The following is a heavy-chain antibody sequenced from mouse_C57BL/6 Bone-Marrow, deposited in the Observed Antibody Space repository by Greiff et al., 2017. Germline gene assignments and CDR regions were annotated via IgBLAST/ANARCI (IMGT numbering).Heavy chain of an antibody. J-gene: IGHJ2*01. V-gene: IGHV1-82*01. Sequence: VQLQQSGPELVKPGASVKISCKASGYAFSSSWMNWVKQRPGKGLEWIGRIYPGDGDTNYNGKFKGKATLTADKSSSTAYMQLSSLTSEDSAVYFCARRATTVGDYWGQGTTLTVSS. D-gene: IGHD1-1*01. CDR3: ARRATTVGDY. CDR2: IYPGDGDT. CDR1: GYAFSSSW.